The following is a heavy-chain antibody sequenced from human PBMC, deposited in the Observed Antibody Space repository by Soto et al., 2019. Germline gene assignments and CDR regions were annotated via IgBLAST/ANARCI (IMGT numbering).Heavy chain of an antibody. CDR1: GFTFSSYS. J-gene: IGHJ4*02. CDR2: ISSSSSYI. D-gene: IGHD3-3*01. CDR3: ARDLSIFGVGVGDY. V-gene: IGHV3-21*01. Sequence: EVQLVESGGGLVKPGGSLRLSCAASGFTFSSYSMNWVRQAPGKGLEWVSSISSSSSYIYYADSVKGRFTISRDNAKNSLYLQMNSLRAEDTAVYYCARDLSIFGVGVGDYWGQGTLGTVSS.